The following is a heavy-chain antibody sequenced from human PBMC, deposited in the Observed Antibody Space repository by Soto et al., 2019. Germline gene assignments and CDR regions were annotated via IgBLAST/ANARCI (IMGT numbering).Heavy chain of an antibody. CDR2: IIPIFGTA. CDR3: ASSHGSIFGVVTHYYYYGMHV. V-gene: IGHV1-69*13. CDR1: GGTFSSYA. D-gene: IGHD3-3*01. Sequence: SVKVSWKASGGTFSSYAISWVRQAPGQGLEWMGGIIPIFGTANYAQKFQGRVTITADESTSTAYMELSSLRSEDTAVYYCASSHGSIFGVVTHYYYYGMHVWGQGTTVTVSS. J-gene: IGHJ6*02.